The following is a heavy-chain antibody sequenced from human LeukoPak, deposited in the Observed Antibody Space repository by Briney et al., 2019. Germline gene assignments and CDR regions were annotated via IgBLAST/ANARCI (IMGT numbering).Heavy chain of an antibody. V-gene: IGHV3-30*02. CDR3: AKDPSPPVPAAILGGGYYYYMDV. D-gene: IGHD2-2*02. J-gene: IGHJ6*03. Sequence: GGSLRLSCAASGFTFSGSGMHWVRQAPGKGLEWVAFIRSDGSNKYCADSVKGRFTISRDNSNNTLYLQMNSLRAEDTAVYYCAKDPSPPVPAAILGGGYYYYMDVWGKGTTVTVSS. CDR1: GFTFSGSG. CDR2: IRSDGSNK.